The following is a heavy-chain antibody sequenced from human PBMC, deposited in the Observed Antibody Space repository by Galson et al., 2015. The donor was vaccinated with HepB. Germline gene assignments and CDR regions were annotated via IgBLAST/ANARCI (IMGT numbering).Heavy chain of an antibody. CDR1: GYTFTSYY. CDR2: INPSGGST. V-gene: IGHV1-46*01. D-gene: IGHD3-10*01. CDR3: ARGAMARGVVPMWPDYYYYYGMDV. J-gene: IGHJ6*02. Sequence: SVKVSCKASGYTFTSYYMHWVRQAPGQGLEWMGIINPSGGSTSYAQKFQGRVTMTRDTSTSTVYMELSSLRSEDTAVYYCARGAMARGVVPMWPDYYYYYGMDVWGQGTTVTVSS.